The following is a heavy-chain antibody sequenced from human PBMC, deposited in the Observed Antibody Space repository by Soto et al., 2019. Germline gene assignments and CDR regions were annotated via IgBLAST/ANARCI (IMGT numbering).Heavy chain of an antibody. CDR2: IPYDGSNK. V-gene: IGHV3-30*18. CDR3: AKDWYSYCSSTSCYPGVY. CDR1: GFTFSSYG. D-gene: IGHD2-2*01. Sequence: GGSLRLSCAASGFTFSSYGMHWVRQAPGKGLEWVAVIPYDGSNKYYADSVKGRFTISRDNSKNTLYLQMNSLRAEDTAVYYCAKDWYSYCSSTSCYPGVYWGQGTLVTVS. J-gene: IGHJ4*02.